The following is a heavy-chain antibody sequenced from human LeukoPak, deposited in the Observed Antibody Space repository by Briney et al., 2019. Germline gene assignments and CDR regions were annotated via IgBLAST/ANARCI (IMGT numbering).Heavy chain of an antibody. Sequence: GGTLRLSCAASGFTFSSYGMSWVRQAPGKGLEWVSAISGSGGSTYYADSVKGRFTISRDNSKNTLYLQMNSLRAEGTAVYYCAKVVGRSSSGGLYRSGFDYWGQGTLVTVSS. J-gene: IGHJ4*02. CDR1: GFTFSSYG. CDR3: AKVVGRSSSGGLYRSGFDY. CDR2: ISGSGGST. V-gene: IGHV3-23*01. D-gene: IGHD6-13*01.